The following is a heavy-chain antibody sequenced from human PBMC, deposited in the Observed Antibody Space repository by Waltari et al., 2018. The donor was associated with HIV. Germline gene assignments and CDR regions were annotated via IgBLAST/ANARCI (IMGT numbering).Heavy chain of an antibody. J-gene: IGHJ5*02. CDR2: FDPEQGKT. CDR1: GYTLSELS. CDR3: TTEGLYCSGGTCYSRFDP. V-gene: IGHV1-24*01. D-gene: IGHD2-15*01. Sequence: QLPLLQSGAELKKPGASLKLSCTASGYTLSELSSTWVLQATGKGLEWMGCFDPEQGKTIDAQNFQGRVTMTEDAATDTAYMELSSLRSEDTAVYYCTTEGLYCSGGTCYSRFDPWGQGTLVTVSS.